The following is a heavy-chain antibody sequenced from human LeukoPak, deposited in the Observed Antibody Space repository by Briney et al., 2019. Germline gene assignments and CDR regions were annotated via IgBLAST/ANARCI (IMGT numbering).Heavy chain of an antibody. D-gene: IGHD3-10*01. J-gene: IGHJ4*02. CDR2: IFPSGGEI. Sequence: GGSLRLSCAASGFTFSTFAMIWVRQPPGKGLEWVSSIFPSGGEIHYADSVRGRFTISRDNSKNTLYLQMNSLRAEDTAVYYCAKDPFYYGSGSYTYFDYWGQGTLVTVSS. CDR3: AKDPFYYGSGSYTYFDY. CDR1: GFTFSTFA. V-gene: IGHV3-23*01.